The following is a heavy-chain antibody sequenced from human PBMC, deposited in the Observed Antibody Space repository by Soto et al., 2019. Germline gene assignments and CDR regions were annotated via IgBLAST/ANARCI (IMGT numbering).Heavy chain of an antibody. CDR2: VSGSGGGT. Sequence: GGSLRLSCATSGFTFTTHAMSWVRQAPGKGLEWVSAVSGSGGGTYYADSVKGRFTISRDNSKNTLYLQMNSLRAEDTAVYYCVSSIAAEFDYWGQGTLVTVSS. V-gene: IGHV3-23*01. J-gene: IGHJ4*02. CDR3: VSSIAAEFDY. CDR1: GFTFTTHA. D-gene: IGHD6-6*01.